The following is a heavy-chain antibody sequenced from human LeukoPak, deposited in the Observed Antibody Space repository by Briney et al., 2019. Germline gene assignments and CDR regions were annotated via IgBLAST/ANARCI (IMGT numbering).Heavy chain of an antibody. CDR3: ARAYSSPAIYAFDI. Sequence: QSGGSLRLSCAASGFTVSINYMTWVRQAPGKGLEWVSAIYSDGSTYYADSVKGRVTISRDNSKNTLYLQMNSLRVEDTAVYYCARAYSSPAIYAFDIWGQGTMVTVSS. CDR1: GFTVSINY. CDR2: IYSDGST. V-gene: IGHV3-66*01. J-gene: IGHJ3*02. D-gene: IGHD6-13*01.